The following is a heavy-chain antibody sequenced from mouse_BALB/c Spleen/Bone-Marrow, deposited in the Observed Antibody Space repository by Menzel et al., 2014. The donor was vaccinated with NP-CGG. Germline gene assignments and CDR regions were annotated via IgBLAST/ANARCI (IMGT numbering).Heavy chain of an antibody. CDR1: GFTFSSYA. J-gene: IGHJ2*01. D-gene: IGHD1-1*01. V-gene: IGHV5-9-3*01. CDR2: ISSGGNYT. CDR3: ARYYGSSYDY. Sequence: EVQLVESGGGLVKPGGSLKLSCAASGFTFSSYAMSWVRQTPEKRLEWVATISSGGNYTYYPDSVKGRFTISRDNAKNTLYLQMSSLRSEDTAMYYCARYYGSSYDYWGQGTPLTASS.